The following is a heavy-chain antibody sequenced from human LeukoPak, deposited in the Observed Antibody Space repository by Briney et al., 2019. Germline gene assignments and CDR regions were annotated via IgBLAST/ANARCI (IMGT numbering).Heavy chain of an antibody. CDR1: GYTSTSYG. V-gene: IGHV1-18*01. CDR2: ISAYSGNT. D-gene: IGHD3-22*01. CDR3: ASSYYDSSGYYFYFDY. Sequence: GASVKVSCKASGYTSTSYGISWVRQAPGQGLEWMGWISAYSGNTNYAQKLQGRVTMTTDTSTRTAYMELRSLRSEDTAVYYCASSYYDSSGYYFYFDYWGQGTLVTVSS. J-gene: IGHJ4*02.